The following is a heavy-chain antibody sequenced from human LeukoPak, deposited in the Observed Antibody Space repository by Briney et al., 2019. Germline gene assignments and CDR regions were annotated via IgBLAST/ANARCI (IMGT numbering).Heavy chain of an antibody. CDR1: GFTFSSYA. V-gene: IGHV3-23*01. J-gene: IGHJ4*02. CDR3: AKGGLGYCSGGSCPRAVDY. CDR2: INGSSGST. Sequence: GGSLRLSCAASGFTFSSYAMSWVREAPGKGLEWVSAINGSSGSTYYADSVKGRFTISRDNSKNTLYLQMNSLRAEDTAVYYCAKGGLGYCSGGSCPRAVDYWGQGTLGTVSS. D-gene: IGHD2-15*01.